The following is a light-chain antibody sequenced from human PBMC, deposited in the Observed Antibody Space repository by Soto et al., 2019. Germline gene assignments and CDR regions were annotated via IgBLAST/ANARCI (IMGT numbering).Light chain of an antibody. J-gene: IGLJ1*01. CDR3: CSYTGASTYV. CDR1: SGDVGGYNY. V-gene: IGLV2-14*01. Sequence: QSVLTQPASVSGSPGQSVTISCAGTSGDVGGYNYVSWYQQHPGKAPKLMIHAVTNRPSGVSNRFSGSKSGNTASLTTSSLQAEDEADYYCCSYTGASTYVFGTGTKVTVL. CDR2: AVT.